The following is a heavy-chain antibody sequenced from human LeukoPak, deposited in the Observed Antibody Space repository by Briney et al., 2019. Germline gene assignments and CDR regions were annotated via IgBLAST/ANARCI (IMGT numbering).Heavy chain of an antibody. V-gene: IGHV3-30*02. CDR3: ASSLSSGRWYYFDY. Sequence: QAGGSLRLSCAASGFTFSSYGMHWVRQAPGKGLEWVAFIRYDGSNKYYADSVKGRFTISRDNSKNTLYLQMNSLRAEDTAVYYCASSLSSGRWYYFDYWGQGTLVTVSS. J-gene: IGHJ4*02. CDR2: IRYDGSNK. D-gene: IGHD1-26*01. CDR1: GFTFSSYG.